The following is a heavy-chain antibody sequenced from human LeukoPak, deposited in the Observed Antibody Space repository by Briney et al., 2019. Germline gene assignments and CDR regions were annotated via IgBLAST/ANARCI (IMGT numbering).Heavy chain of an antibody. V-gene: IGHV3-23*01. J-gene: IGHJ4*02. CDR2: ISGGGGST. CDR1: GFPFTSYG. Sequence: GGSLRLSCAASGFPFTSYGMSWVRQAPGKGLEWVSLISGGGGSTYYADSVKGRFTISRDNSKNTLYLQVNSLTAEDTAVYYCARDDAIGGGYLDSCSRGTLVTVSS. CDR3: ARDDAIGGGYLDS. D-gene: IGHD2/OR15-2a*01.